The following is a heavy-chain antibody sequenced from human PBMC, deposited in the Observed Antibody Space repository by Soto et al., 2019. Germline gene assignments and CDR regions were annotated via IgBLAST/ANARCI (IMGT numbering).Heavy chain of an antibody. CDR2: INTVDGNT. D-gene: IGHD3-10*01. J-gene: IGHJ4*02. V-gene: IGHV1-18*01. CDR1: GYTFTSYG. Sequence: GASVKVSCKASGYTFTSYGISWVRQAPGQGLEWMGWINTVDGNTKYSQNFQGRVTITRDTSASTAYLGLSSLRSEDTAVYYCARHMVRGRQTFDYWGQGTLVTVSS. CDR3: ARHMVRGRQTFDY.